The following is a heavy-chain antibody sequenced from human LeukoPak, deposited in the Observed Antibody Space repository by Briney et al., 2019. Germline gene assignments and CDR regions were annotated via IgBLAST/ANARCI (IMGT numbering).Heavy chain of an antibody. V-gene: IGHV3-53*05. Sequence: GSLRLSCAASGFTVSSNYMNWVRQAPGKGLEWVSVIYTDGNIYYADSVKGRFTISGDNSKNTLYLQMNSLRAEDTAVYYCAKEGGPPGYSSGWYFLPDYWGQGTLVTVSS. CDR3: AKEGGPPGYSSGWYFLPDY. J-gene: IGHJ4*02. CDR2: IYTDGNI. CDR1: GFTVSSNY. D-gene: IGHD6-19*01.